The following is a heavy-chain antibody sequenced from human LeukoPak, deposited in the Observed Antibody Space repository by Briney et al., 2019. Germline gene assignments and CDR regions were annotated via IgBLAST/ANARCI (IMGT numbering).Heavy chain of an antibody. CDR3: AMAIVRYDALDI. Sequence: GASVTVSCKGSVGTFSSYAISWVRQAPGQGLEWMGGIIPIFGTANYAQKFQGRVTITASESTRTAYMELSRLRSEGTDVYYCAMAIVRYDALDIWGQGTMVTVSS. V-gene: IGHV1-69*13. J-gene: IGHJ3*02. CDR2: IIPIFGTA. D-gene: IGHD1-26*01. CDR1: VGTFSSYA.